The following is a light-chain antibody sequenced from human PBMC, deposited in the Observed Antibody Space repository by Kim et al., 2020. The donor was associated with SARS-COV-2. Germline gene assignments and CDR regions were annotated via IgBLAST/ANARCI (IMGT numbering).Light chain of an antibody. CDR3: QSSDGSSVI. V-gene: IGLV6-57*03. J-gene: IGLJ2*01. CDR1: SGSIATNS. CDR2: EDN. Sequence: NFMLTQPHSVSESPGKTVTISCTRSSGSIATNSVQWYQQRPGSAPTTVIYEDNQRPSAVPDRFSGSIDSSSNSASLTISGLKTEDEADYSCQSSDGSSVIFGGGTQLTVL.